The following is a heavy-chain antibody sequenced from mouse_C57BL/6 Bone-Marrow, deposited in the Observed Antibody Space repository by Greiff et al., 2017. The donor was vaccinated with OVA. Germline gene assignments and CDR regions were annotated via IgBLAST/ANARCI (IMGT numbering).Heavy chain of an antibody. Sequence: DVKLVESGGGLVQPGGSLKLSCAASGFTFSDYYMYWVRQTPEKRLEWVAYISNGGGSTYYPDTVKGRFTISRDNAKNTLYLQMSRLKSEDTAMYYCARRGYGIDYWGQGTTLTVSS. CDR2: ISNGGGST. CDR1: GFTFSDYY. CDR3: ARRGYGIDY. D-gene: IGHD3-1*01. V-gene: IGHV5-12*01. J-gene: IGHJ2*01.